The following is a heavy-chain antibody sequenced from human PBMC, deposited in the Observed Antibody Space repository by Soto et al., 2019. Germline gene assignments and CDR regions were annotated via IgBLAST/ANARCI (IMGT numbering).Heavy chain of an antibody. Sequence: QVHLLQSGAALKRPGSSVRLSCKASGYRFTSDAIVWVRQAPGQGLEWMGWVSPHNDNRNYAQKFRDRVTMTTDTSTSTAHMSLRSLRSDDTAVYYCEREKYLDTRTAFTVWGQGTMVTVS. CDR2: VSPHNDNR. J-gene: IGHJ3*01. CDR1: GYRFTSDA. V-gene: IGHV1-18*04. D-gene: IGHD5-18*01. CDR3: EREKYLDTRTAFTV.